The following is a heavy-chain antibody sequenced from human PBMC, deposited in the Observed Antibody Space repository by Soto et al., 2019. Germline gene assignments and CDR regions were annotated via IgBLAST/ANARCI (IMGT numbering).Heavy chain of an antibody. Sequence: SETLSLTCTVSGASISGFYWSWIRKSAGKGLEWIGRIYATGTTDYNPSLKSRVMMSVDTSKKQFSLKLRSATAADTAVYYCVRDGTKTLRDWFDPWGQGISVTVSS. CDR3: VRDGTKTLRDWFDP. CDR2: IYATGTT. J-gene: IGHJ5*02. D-gene: IGHD1-1*01. V-gene: IGHV4-4*07. CDR1: GASISGFY.